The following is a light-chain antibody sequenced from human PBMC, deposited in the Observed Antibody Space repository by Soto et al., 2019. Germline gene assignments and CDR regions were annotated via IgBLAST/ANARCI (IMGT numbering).Light chain of an antibody. CDR1: QSVSIY. V-gene: IGKV3-11*01. J-gene: IGKJ1*01. CDR3: QHRSNWPT. CDR2: EAS. Sequence: EIVLTQSPATLSLSPGERATLSCRASQSVSIYLAWYQQKPGQAPRLLIYEASNRATGIPARFSVSGSGTDFTLTITSLEPEDFAVYYCQHRSNWPTFGQGTKVEIK.